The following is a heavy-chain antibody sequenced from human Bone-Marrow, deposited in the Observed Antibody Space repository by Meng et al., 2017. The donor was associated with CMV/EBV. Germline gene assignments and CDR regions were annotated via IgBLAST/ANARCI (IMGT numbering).Heavy chain of an antibody. CDR2: IKHDGSEK. D-gene: IGHD2-21*01. J-gene: IGHJ4*02. Sequence: GGSLRLSCAASGFTFSSYSMNWVRQAPGKGLEWVATIKHDGSEKHHGDSAKGRFTISRDNAKNSLFLQMDSLRAEDTAVYYCANSGLAGGARWGQGTLVTVSS. CDR1: GFTFSSYS. CDR3: ANSGLAGGAR. V-gene: IGHV3-7*01.